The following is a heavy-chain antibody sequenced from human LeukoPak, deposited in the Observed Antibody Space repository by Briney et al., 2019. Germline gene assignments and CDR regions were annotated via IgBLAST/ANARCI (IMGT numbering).Heavy chain of an antibody. V-gene: IGHV3-21*04. CDR1: GFTFSSYS. Sequence: GGSLRLSCAASGFTFSSYSMNRVRQAPGKGLEWVSSISSSSSYIYYADSVKGRFTISRDNSKNSLYLQINSLRAEDTAVYYCAKGLLITILGSLDYWGQGTLVTVSS. D-gene: IGHD3-3*01. CDR2: ISSSSSYI. CDR3: AKGLLITILGSLDY. J-gene: IGHJ4*02.